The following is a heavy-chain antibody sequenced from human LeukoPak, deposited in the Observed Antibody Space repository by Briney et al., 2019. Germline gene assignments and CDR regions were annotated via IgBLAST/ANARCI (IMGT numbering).Heavy chain of an antibody. Sequence: GASVKVSCKASGYTFINYYMHWVRQAPGQGLEWMGIINPSGGSTSYAQKFQGRVTMTRDTSTSTVYMELSSLRSEDTAVYYCARISRGGLGGSGLSDYWGQGTLVTVSS. CDR2: INPSGGST. V-gene: IGHV1-46*01. CDR3: ARISRGGLGGSGLSDY. J-gene: IGHJ4*02. D-gene: IGHD3-10*01. CDR1: GYTFINYY.